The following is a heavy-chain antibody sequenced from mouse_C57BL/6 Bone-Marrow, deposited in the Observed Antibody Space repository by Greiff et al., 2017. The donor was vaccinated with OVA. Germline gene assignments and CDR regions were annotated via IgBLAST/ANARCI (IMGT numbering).Heavy chain of an antibody. CDR3: ARQLRYAMDY. CDR2: IHPNSGST. CDR1: GYTFTSYW. D-gene: IGHD4-1*02. J-gene: IGHJ4*01. Sequence: VQLQQPGAELVKPGASVKLSCKASGYTFTSYWMHWVKQRPGQDLEWIGMIHPNSGSTNYNEKFKSKATLTVDKSSSTAYMQLSSLTSEDSAVYYCARQLRYAMDYWGQGTSVTVSS. V-gene: IGHV1-64*01.